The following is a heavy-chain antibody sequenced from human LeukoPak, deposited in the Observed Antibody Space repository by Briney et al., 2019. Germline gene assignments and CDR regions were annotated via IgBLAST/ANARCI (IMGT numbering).Heavy chain of an antibody. CDR1: GGSFSGYY. CDR3: ARGLPNGDEGGGSDFDY. V-gene: IGHV4-34*01. J-gene: IGHJ4*02. CDR2: INHSGST. D-gene: IGHD2-8*01. Sequence: KSSETLSLTCAVYGGSFSGYYWSWIRQPPGKRLEWIGEINHSGSTNYNPSLKSRVTISVDTSKNQFSLKLSSVTAADTAVYYCARGLPNGDEGGGSDFDYWGQGTLVTVSS.